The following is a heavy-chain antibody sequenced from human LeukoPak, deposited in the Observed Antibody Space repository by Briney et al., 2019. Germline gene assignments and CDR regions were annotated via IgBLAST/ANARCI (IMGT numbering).Heavy chain of an antibody. CDR1: GFTVSSNY. Sequence: GGSLRLSCAASGFTVSSNYMSWVRQAPGKGLEWVSLIYTGGSTYYADSVKGRFIISRDNSKNTVYLQMNSLRVEDKSVYHCYYASGSYPWGQGTLVTVSS. V-gene: IGHV3-66*01. J-gene: IGHJ5*02. D-gene: IGHD3-10*01. CDR3: YYASGSYP. CDR2: IYTGGST.